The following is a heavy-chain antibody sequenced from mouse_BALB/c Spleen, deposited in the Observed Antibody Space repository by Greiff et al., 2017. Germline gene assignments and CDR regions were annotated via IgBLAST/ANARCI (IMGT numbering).Heavy chain of an antibody. Sequence: VQLQQSGPELVRPGVSVKISCKGSGYTFTDYAMHWVKQSHAKSLEWIGVISTYSGNTNYNQKFKGKATMTVDKSSSTAYMELARLTSEDSAIYYCARKGDRYYAMDYWGQGTSVTVSS. CDR2: ISTYSGNT. D-gene: IGHD2-14*01. J-gene: IGHJ4*01. V-gene: IGHV1-67*01. CDR3: ARKGDRYYAMDY. CDR1: GYTFTDYA.